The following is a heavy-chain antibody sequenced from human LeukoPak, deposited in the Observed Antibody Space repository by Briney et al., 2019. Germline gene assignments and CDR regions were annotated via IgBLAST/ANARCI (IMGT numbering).Heavy chain of an antibody. CDR1: GGSFSGYY. CDR2: INHSGST. V-gene: IGHV4-34*01. CDR3: ARGQPRFTMIVLVITPRDFDY. J-gene: IGHJ4*02. D-gene: IGHD3-22*01. Sequence: PSEALSLTCAVYGGSFSGYYWSWIRQPPGKGLEWIGEINHSGSTNYNPSFKSRVTISVDTSKNQFSLKLNSVTAAGTAVYYCARGQPRFTMIVLVITPRDFDYWGQGTLVTVSS.